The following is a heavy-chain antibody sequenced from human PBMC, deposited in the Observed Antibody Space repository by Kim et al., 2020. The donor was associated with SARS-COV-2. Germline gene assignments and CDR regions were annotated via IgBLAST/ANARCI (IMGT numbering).Heavy chain of an antibody. Sequence: SVKVSCKASGGTFSSYAISWVRQAPGQGLEWMGGIIPIFGTANYAQKFQGRVTITADESTSTAYMELSSLRSEDTAVYYCARAVDYGDLRGLFDYWGQGTLVTVSS. CDR2: IIPIFGTA. V-gene: IGHV1-69*13. J-gene: IGHJ4*02. CDR1: GGTFSSYA. CDR3: ARAVDYGDLRGLFDY. D-gene: IGHD4-17*01.